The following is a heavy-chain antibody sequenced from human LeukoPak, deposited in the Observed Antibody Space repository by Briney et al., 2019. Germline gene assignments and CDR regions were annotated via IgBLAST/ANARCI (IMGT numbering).Heavy chain of an antibody. D-gene: IGHD3-9*01. Sequence: GGSLRLSCAASGFTFSSYAMNWVRQAPGKGLEWVSSISESGGATDYAENVKGRFTISRDNARNSLYLQMNSLSAEDTAFYYCARDALQLTGNYVTRWWFDPWGQGTLVTVSS. V-gene: IGHV3-23*01. CDR2: ISESGGAT. J-gene: IGHJ5*02. CDR3: ARDALQLTGNYVTRWWFDP. CDR1: GFTFSSYA.